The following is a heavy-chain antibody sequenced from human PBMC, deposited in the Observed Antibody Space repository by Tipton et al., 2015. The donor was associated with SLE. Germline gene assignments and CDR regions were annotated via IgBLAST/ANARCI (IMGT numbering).Heavy chain of an antibody. CDR3: AREVKSGRYDWSDP. D-gene: IGHD1-26*01. V-gene: IGHV4-31*03. CDR2: IYDTETT. CDR1: GGSISSGNYY. Sequence: TLSLTCTVSGGSISSGNYYWTWIRPHPGKGLEWNGYIYDTETTYYNPPLKSRVTMSIDRSKNHLSLRLRSVRAADTAVDYCAREVKSGRYDWSDPWGQGIPVTVSS. J-gene: IGHJ5*02.